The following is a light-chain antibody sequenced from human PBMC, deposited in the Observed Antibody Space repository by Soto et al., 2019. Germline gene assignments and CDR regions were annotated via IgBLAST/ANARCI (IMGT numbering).Light chain of an antibody. CDR3: TSYTAFSTDIL. V-gene: IGLV2-14*01. J-gene: IGLJ2*01. CDR1: SSDVGNYNF. CDR2: QVT. Sequence: QSALTQPASVSGSPGQSITISCTGTSSDVGNYNFVSWYQHHAGTAPKLIIYQVTNRLSGVSDRFSGSKSGDTASLTISGLQAEDEADYYCTSYTAFSTDILFGGGTKVTVL.